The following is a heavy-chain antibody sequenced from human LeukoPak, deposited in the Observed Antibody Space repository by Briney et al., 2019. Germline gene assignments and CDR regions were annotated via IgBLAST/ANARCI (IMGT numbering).Heavy chain of an antibody. V-gene: IGHV3-30*02. CDR1: GFTFSSYG. Sequence: WGSLRLSCAASGFTFSSYGMHWVRQAPGKWLEWVAFIRYDGSNKYYADSVKGRFTISRDNSKNTLYLQMNSLRAEDTAVYYCAKDRTDFWSGYDFDYWGQGTLVTVSS. CDR3: AKDRTDFWSGYDFDY. D-gene: IGHD3-3*01. CDR2: IRYDGSNK. J-gene: IGHJ4*02.